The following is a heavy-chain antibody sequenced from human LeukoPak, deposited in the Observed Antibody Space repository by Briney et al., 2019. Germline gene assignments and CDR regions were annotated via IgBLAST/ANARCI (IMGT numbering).Heavy chain of an antibody. CDR3: ARLAAMTSAYGMDV. CDR2: IYYSGST. V-gene: IGHV4-59*08. Sequence: PSETLSLTCTVSGGSISSYYWSWIRQPPGKGLEWIGYIYYSGSTNYNPSLKSRVTISVDTSKNQFSLKLSSVTAADTAVYYCARLAAMTSAYGMDVWGQGTTVTVSS. D-gene: IGHD4-11*01. CDR1: GGSISSYY. J-gene: IGHJ6*02.